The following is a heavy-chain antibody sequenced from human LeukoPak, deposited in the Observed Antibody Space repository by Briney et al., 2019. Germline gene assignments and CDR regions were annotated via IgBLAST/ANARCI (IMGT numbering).Heavy chain of an antibody. D-gene: IGHD3-10*01. J-gene: IGHJ4*02. Sequence: PGGSLRLSCAASGFTFSSYGMHWVRQAPGKGLEWVAFIRYDGSNKYYADSVKGRFTISRDNAKNSLYLQMNSLRAEDTAVYYCARDMVRGVIITYKGFDYWGQGTLVTVSS. CDR1: GFTFSSYG. V-gene: IGHV3-30*02. CDR2: IRYDGSNK. CDR3: ARDMVRGVIITYKGFDY.